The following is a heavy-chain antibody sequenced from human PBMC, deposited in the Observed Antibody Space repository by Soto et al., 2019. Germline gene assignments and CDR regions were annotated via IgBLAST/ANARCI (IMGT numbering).Heavy chain of an antibody. CDR2: LNHRGST. CDR3: AREGDWLLYSRAFDI. V-gene: IGHV4-34*01. D-gene: IGHD3-9*01. CDR1: GGSFSGNN. Sequence: SETLSLTCAVYGGSFSGNNWSRIRQPPGKGLEWIGELNHRGSTNYNPSLKSRVTISLDTSKNQLSLKLSSVTAADTAVYYCAREGDWLLYSRAFDIWGQGTMVAASS. J-gene: IGHJ3*02.